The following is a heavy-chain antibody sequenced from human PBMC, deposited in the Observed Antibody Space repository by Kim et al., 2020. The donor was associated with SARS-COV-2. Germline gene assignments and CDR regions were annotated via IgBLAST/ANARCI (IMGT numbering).Heavy chain of an antibody. D-gene: IGHD3-10*01. CDR1: GFTFSSYA. CDR3: ARDRITMVRGVIPYYYYYGMDV. V-gene: IGHV3-30*04. J-gene: IGHJ6*02. Sequence: GGSLRLSCAASGFTFSSYAMHWVRQAPGKGLEWVAVISYDGSNKYYADSVKGRFTISRDNSKNTLYLQMNSLRAEDTAVYYCARDRITMVRGVIPYYYYYGMDVWGQGTTVTVSS. CDR2: ISYDGSNK.